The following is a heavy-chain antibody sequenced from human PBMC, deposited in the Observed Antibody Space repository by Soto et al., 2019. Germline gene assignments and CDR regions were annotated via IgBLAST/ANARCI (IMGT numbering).Heavy chain of an antibody. Sequence: SVKVSCKASGGTFTGYSIRWVRQAPGQGLEWMGGISPICGTANYAQKFQGRVTITADASTSTAYMELSSLRSEDTAVYYWARERAGITIVRGGEDLDYSG. CDR1: GGTFTGYS. CDR2: ISPICGTA. D-gene: IGHD3-10*01. CDR3: ARERAGITIVRGGEDLDY. J-gene: IGHJ4*01. V-gene: IGHV1-69*13.